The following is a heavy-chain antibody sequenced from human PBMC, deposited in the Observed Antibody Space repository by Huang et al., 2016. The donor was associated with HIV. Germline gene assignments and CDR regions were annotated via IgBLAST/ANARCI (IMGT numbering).Heavy chain of an antibody. CDR1: TFRFGAYW. CDR2: IKQDEREK. Sequence: VVSGGRLVQPGGSIRLSCVGSTFRFGAYWMSWVRQSPGKGREWVANIKQDEREKYYVDSVKGRFKISRDNAKKVLFLEMNNVRVEDTATYYCATKTAAMDIWGQGTTVTVS. D-gene: IGHD1-7*01. J-gene: IGHJ6*02. CDR3: ATKTAAMDI. V-gene: IGHV3-7*01.